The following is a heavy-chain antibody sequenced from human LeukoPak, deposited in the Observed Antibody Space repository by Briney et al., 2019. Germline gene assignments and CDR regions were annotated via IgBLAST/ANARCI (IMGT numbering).Heavy chain of an antibody. CDR3: ARTTMVRGTYYMDV. D-gene: IGHD3-10*01. J-gene: IGHJ6*03. CDR1: GYTFTSYD. Sequence: ASVKVSCKASGYTFTSYDINWVRQATGQGLEWMGWMNPNSGNTGYAQKFQGGVTMTRNTSISTAYMELSSLRSEDAAVYYCARTTMVRGTYYMDVWGKGTTVTVSS. V-gene: IGHV1-8*01. CDR2: MNPNSGNT.